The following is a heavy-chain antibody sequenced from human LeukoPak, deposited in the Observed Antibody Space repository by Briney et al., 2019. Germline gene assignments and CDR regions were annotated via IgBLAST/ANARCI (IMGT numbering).Heavy chain of an antibody. D-gene: IGHD6-19*01. CDR2: INSDGSST. CDR1: GFTFSSYW. CDR3: ARGYSSGWYRGFDY. J-gene: IGHJ4*02. Sequence: LPGGSLRLSCAASGFTFSSYWMHWVRQAPGKGLVWVSRINSDGSSTSYADSVKGRFTISRVNAKNTLYLQMNSLRAEDTAVYYCARGYSSGWYRGFDYWGQGTLVTVSS. V-gene: IGHV3-74*01.